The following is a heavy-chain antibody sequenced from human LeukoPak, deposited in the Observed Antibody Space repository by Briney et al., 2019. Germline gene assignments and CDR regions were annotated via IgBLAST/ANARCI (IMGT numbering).Heavy chain of an antibody. CDR3: ARVSGRITMVRGVIRCWFDP. CDR2: INPNSGGT. CDR1: GYTFTCYY. Sequence: GASVKVSCKASGYTFTCYYMHWVRQAPGQGLEWMGWINPNSGGTNYAQKFQGRVTMTRATSISTAYMELSRLRSDDTAVYYCARVSGRITMVRGVIRCWFDPWGQGTLVTVSS. V-gene: IGHV1-2*02. J-gene: IGHJ5*02. D-gene: IGHD3-10*01.